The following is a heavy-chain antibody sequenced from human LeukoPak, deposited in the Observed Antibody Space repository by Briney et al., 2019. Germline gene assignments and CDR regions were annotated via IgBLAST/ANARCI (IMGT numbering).Heavy chain of an antibody. Sequence: GRSLRLSCAASGFTFSSYAMHWVRQAPGKGLEWVAVISYDGSNKYYADSVKGRFTISRDNSKNTLYLQMNSLRAEDTAVYYCARVPGYDSSGYFDYWGQGTLVTASS. J-gene: IGHJ4*02. D-gene: IGHD3-22*01. CDR2: ISYDGSNK. CDR3: ARVPGYDSSGYFDY. V-gene: IGHV3-30-3*01. CDR1: GFTFSSYA.